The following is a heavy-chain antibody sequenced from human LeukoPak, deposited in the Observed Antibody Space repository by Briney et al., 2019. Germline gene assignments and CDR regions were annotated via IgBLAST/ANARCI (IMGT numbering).Heavy chain of an antibody. J-gene: IGHJ3*02. CDR2: INHSGST. Sequence: SETLSLTCAVYGGSFSGYYWSWIRQPPGKGLEWIGEINHSGSTNYNPSLKSRVTISVDTSKNQFSLKLSSVTAADTAVYYCARHSRSGYSGYENAFDTWGQGTMVTVSS. CDR1: GGSFSGYY. CDR3: ARHSRSGYSGYENAFDT. D-gene: IGHD5-12*01. V-gene: IGHV4-34*01.